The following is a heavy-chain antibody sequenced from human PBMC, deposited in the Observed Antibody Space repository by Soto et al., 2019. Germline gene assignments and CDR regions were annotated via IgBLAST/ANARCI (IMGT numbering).Heavy chain of an antibody. V-gene: IGHV3-7*01. Sequence: GGSLRLSCAASGFTFSSYSMNWVRQAPGKGLEWVANIKEDGSQKYYVDSVKGRFTISRDNAKNSLYLQMNSLRAEDTAVYYCARHQVGYRVTDYWGQGTLVTVSS. J-gene: IGHJ4*02. CDR1: GFTFSSYS. CDR2: IKEDGSQK. D-gene: IGHD1-26*01. CDR3: ARHQVGYRVTDY.